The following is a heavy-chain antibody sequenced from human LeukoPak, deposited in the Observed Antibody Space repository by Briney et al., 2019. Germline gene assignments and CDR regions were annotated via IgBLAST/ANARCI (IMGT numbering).Heavy chain of an antibody. D-gene: IGHD2-8*01. V-gene: IGHV1-69*05. Sequence: ASVKVSCKASGGTFSSYAISWVRQAPGQGLEWMGRIIPIFGTANYAQKFQGRVTITTDESTSTAYMELSSLRSEDTAVYYCARVMGQYYYYYMDVWGKGTTVTVSS. CDR3: ARVMGQYYYYYMDV. CDR2: IIPIFGTA. CDR1: GGTFSSYA. J-gene: IGHJ6*03.